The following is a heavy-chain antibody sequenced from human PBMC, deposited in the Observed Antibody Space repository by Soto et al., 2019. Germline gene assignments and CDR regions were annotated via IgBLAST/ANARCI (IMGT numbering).Heavy chain of an antibody. CDR1: GGTFSSYA. J-gene: IGHJ6*02. V-gene: IGHV1-69*13. D-gene: IGHD3-10*01. CDR3: ARAPPMVRGVISYGMDV. Sequence: ASVKVSCKASGGTFSSYAISWVRQAPGQGLEWMGGIIPIFGTANYAQKFQGRVTITADESTSTAYMELSSLRSEDTAVYYCARAPPMVRGVISYGMDVWGQGTTVTVSS. CDR2: IIPIFGTA.